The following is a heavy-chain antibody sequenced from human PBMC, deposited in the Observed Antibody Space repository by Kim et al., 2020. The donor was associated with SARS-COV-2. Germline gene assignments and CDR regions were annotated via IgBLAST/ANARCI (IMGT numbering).Heavy chain of an antibody. D-gene: IGHD2-15*01. CDR1: GFTFSSYA. V-gene: IGHV3-23*01. CDR2: ISGSGGST. Sequence: GGSLRLSCAASGFTFSSYAMSWVRQAPGKGLEWVSAISGSGGSTYYADSVKGRFTISRDNSKNTLYLQMNSLRAEDTAVYYCAKDGGDCSGGSCYLNWFDPWGQGTLVTVSS. CDR3: AKDGGDCSGGSCYLNWFDP. J-gene: IGHJ5*02.